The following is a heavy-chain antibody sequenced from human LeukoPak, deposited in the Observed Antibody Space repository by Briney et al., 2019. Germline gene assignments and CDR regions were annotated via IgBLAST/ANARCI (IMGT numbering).Heavy chain of an antibody. CDR2: IKEDGSEK. CDR1: GFTFSTYW. D-gene: IGHD2-21*01. CDR3: ARALCIWGGDCHYFDC. Sequence: GGSLSLFCVVSGFTFSTYWMTWVRQATGKGREWVANIKEDGSEKYYVDSVKGRFTNSRDNAKNSLYLEKNGLRAEDTAVYYCARALCIWGGDCHYFDCWGQGTLVTDSS. J-gene: IGHJ4*02. V-gene: IGHV3-7*01.